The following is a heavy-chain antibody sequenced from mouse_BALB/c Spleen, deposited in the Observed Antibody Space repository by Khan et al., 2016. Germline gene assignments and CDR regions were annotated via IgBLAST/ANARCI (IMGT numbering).Heavy chain of an antibody. CDR1: GFSLTSYG. CDR3: ASHRYYYALDY. V-gene: IGHV2-6*02. CDR2: IWSDGST. J-gene: IGHJ4*01. Sequence: QVQLKESGPGLVAPSQSLSITCTVSGFSLTSYGVHWVRQPPGKGLEWLVVIWSDGSTTYNSALKSRLSINKDNSKSQVFLKMNSLQTDDTAIYFCASHRYYYALDYWGQGTSVTVSS. D-gene: IGHD2-14*01.